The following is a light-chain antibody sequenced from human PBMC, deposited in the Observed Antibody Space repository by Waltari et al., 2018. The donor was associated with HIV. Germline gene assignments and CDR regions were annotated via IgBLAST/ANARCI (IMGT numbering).Light chain of an antibody. J-gene: IGKJ1*01. CDR3: QQYYDTMWT. V-gene: IGKV4-1*01. Sequence: DIVMTQSPDSLAVSLGERATINCKSSQSVLYSSNNKNYLTWYQQKPGQPPKLLIYWASTRDSGVPDRFSGSGSGTDFTLTISSLQAEDVAVYYCQQYYDTMWTFGQGTTVEIK. CDR2: WAS. CDR1: QSVLYSSNNKNY.